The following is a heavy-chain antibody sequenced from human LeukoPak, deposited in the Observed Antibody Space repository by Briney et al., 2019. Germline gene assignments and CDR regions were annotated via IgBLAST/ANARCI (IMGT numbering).Heavy chain of an antibody. V-gene: IGHV1-46*01. J-gene: IGHJ4*02. CDR3: ARDSYSNYGLYYFDY. CDR2: INPSGGST. CDR1: GYTFTSYY. D-gene: IGHD4-11*01. Sequence: ASVKVSCKASGYTFTSYYIHWVRQAPGQGLEWIGIINPSGGSTSYAQKFQGRVTMTRDTSTSTVYMELSSLRSEDTAVYYCARDSYSNYGLYYFDYWGQGTLVTVSS.